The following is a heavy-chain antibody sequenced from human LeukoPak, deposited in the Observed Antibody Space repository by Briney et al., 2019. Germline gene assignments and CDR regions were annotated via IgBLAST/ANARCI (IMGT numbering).Heavy chain of an antibody. CDR3: TRDRALDPYYYYYYYYMDV. Sequence: PGGSLRLSCTASGFTFGDYAMSWFRQAPGKGLEWVGFIRSKAYGGTTEYAASVKGRFTISRDDSKSIAYLQMNSLKTEDTAVYYCTRDRALDPYYYYYYYYMDVWGKGTTVTVSS. CDR2: IRSKAYGGTT. CDR1: GFTFGDYA. V-gene: IGHV3-49*03. D-gene: IGHD3-22*01. J-gene: IGHJ6*03.